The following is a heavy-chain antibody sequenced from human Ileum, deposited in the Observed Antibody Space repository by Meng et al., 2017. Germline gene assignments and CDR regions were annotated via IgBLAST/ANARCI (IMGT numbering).Heavy chain of an antibody. V-gene: IGHV3-66*02. Sequence: GESLKISCAASGFSVSSDFMIWVRQATGKGLEWVSMIHRTAGTFFAESVKGRFTISRDNSKNTLYLQRDCLRAEDTAVYYFANRFVWGLGTLVTVSS. D-gene: IGHD3-3*01. CDR3: ANRFV. CDR2: IHRTAGT. CDR1: GFSVSSDF. J-gene: IGHJ4*02.